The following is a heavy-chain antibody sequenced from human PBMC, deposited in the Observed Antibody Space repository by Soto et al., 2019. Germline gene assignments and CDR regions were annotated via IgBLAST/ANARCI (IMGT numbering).Heavy chain of an antibody. Sequence: SATLSLTRTVSGGSISSSSYYWGWIRQPPGKGLEGFGSLFYSGRAYYNASLKGGVTMSIDACKGLCSLKLGSVTAADTDVYYGAGQALGHYYDSTGYLHIDYWGQGTLVTVSS. J-gene: IGHJ4*02. V-gene: IGHV4-39*01. CDR2: LFYSGRA. CDR3: AGQALGHYYDSTGYLHIDY. CDR1: GGSISSSSYY. D-gene: IGHD3-22*01.